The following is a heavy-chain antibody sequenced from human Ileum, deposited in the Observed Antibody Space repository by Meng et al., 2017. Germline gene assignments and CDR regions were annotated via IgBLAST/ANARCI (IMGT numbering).Heavy chain of an antibody. Sequence: QRPLQGSGQGPVEPSGTLSLTSVVSGDSISSSNWWNWVRQPPGKGLEWIGEIFHTGSTNYNPSLKSRVTISADKSKNQFSLNLSSVTAADTAVYYCATNKNKKIDYWGQGTLVTVSS. D-gene: IGHD2/OR15-2a*01. J-gene: IGHJ4*02. V-gene: IGHV4-4*02. CDR2: IFHTGST. CDR1: GDSISSSNW. CDR3: ATNKNKKIDY.